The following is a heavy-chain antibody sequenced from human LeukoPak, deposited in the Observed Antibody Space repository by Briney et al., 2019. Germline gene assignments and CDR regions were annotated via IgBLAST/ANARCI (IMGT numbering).Heavy chain of an antibody. D-gene: IGHD6-19*01. CDR1: GFTFSSYW. J-gene: IGHJ1*01. CDR2: INSDGSST. V-gene: IGHV3-74*01. Sequence: GGSLRLSCAASGFTFSSYWMHWVRQAPGKGLVWVSRINSDGSSTSYADSVKGRFTISRDNAKNTLYLQMNSLRAEDTAVYYCARVPITLAGTKDAKYFQHWGQGTLVTVSS. CDR3: ARVPITLAGTKDAKYFQH.